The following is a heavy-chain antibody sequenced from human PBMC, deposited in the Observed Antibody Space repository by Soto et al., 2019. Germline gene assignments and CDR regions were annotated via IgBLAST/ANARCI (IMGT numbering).Heavy chain of an antibody. V-gene: IGHV3-23*01. D-gene: IGHD2-2*02. CDR2: ISGSGGST. Sequence: PGGSLRLSCAASGFTFSSYAMSWVRQAPGKGLEWVSAISGSGGSTYYADSVKGRFTISRDNSKNTLYLQMNSLRAEDTAVYYCAKDADTAGYYYYGMDVWGQGTTVTVSS. CDR1: GFTFSSYA. CDR3: AKDADTAGYYYYGMDV. J-gene: IGHJ6*02.